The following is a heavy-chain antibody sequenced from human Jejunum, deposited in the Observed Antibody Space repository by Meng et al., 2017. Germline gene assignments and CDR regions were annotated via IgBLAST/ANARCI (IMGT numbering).Heavy chain of an antibody. CDR1: GASISDSNW. CDR3: ARDLLGPAIAATGWFDP. V-gene: IGHV4-4*02. CDR2: IYHGGTP. D-gene: IGHD6-13*01. Sequence: GSLRLSCAVSGASISDSNWWSWVRQPPGKGLEWIGEIYHGGTPNYNPSLKSRVTMSLDKSKNQFSLELTSVTAADTAVYYCARDLLGPAIAATGWFDPWGQGTLVTVSS. J-gene: IGHJ5*02.